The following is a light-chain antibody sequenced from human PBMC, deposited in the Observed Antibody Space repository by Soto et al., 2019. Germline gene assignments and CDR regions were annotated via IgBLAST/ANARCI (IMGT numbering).Light chain of an antibody. CDR1: QSISTH. V-gene: IGKV1-5*01. Sequence: EIQMTQSPSTLSASVGDRVTITCRASQSISTHLAWYQQKPGKAPEVLIYDASTLESGVPSRFSGSGSGTKFTLTISSLQPDDFATYYCQQYDNLPQTFGQGTKVEIK. CDR3: QQYDNLPQT. J-gene: IGKJ1*01. CDR2: DAS.